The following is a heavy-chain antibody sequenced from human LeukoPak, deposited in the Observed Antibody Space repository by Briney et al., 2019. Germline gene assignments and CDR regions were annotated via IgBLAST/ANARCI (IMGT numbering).Heavy chain of an antibody. CDR2: IYYSGST. CDR3: ARYSTTWPYWYFDL. Sequence: SETLSLTCTVSGGSISSYYWSWIRQPPGKGLEWIGYIYYSGSTNYNPSLKSRVTISVDTSKNQFSLKLSSVTAADTAVYYCARYSTTWPYWYFDLWGRGTLVTVSS. V-gene: IGHV4-59*12. D-gene: IGHD6-13*01. CDR1: GGSISSYY. J-gene: IGHJ2*01.